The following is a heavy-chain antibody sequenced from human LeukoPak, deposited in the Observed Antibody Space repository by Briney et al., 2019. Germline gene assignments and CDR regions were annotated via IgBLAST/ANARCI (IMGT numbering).Heavy chain of an antibody. CDR3: ARGSRGYSYG. Sequence: SETPSLTCTVSGGSVSSGSYYWSWIRQPPGTGLEWIGYIYYSGSTNYNPSLKSRVTISVDTSKNQFSLKLSSVTAADTAVYYCARGSRGYSYGWGQGTLVTVSS. CDR1: GGSVSSGSYY. D-gene: IGHD5-18*01. CDR2: IYYSGST. V-gene: IGHV4-61*01. J-gene: IGHJ4*02.